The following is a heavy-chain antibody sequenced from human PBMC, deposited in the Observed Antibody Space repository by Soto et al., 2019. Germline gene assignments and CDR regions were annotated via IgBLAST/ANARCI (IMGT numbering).Heavy chain of an antibody. D-gene: IGHD3-22*01. J-gene: IGHJ4*02. V-gene: IGHV1-3*01. CDR3: ARGGYFDSSNYLAY. CDR1: GYTCTSYG. CDR2: INPGNGNT. Sequence: ASVKVSFEDCGYTCTSYGINWVRQALGRGLEWMGWINPGNGNTKYSQQFQGRVIIDRDTSASTAYMELSSLRSEDTAVYYCARGGYFDSSNYLAYWGLGTLVTVSS.